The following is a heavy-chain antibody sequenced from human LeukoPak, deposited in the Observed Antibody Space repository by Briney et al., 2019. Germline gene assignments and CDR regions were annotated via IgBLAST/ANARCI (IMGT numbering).Heavy chain of an antibody. D-gene: IGHD1-7*01. CDR3: VRDTIGDWNYDRWTYDFDY. CDR1: GFIFSNYN. CDR2: ISSGSSTI. J-gene: IGHJ4*02. V-gene: IGHV3-48*01. Sequence: GGSLRLSCAASGFIFSNYNMNWVRQAPGKGLEWLSFISSGSSTIYYADSAKGRFTISRDNAKNSLYLQMNSLKAEDTAVYYCVRDTIGDWNYDRWTYDFDYWGQGTLVTVSS.